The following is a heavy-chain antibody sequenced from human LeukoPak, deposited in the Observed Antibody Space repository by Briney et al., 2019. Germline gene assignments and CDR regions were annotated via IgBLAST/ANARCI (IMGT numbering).Heavy chain of an antibody. CDR2: IYYSGST. J-gene: IGHJ6*03. CDR1: GGSISSYY. V-gene: IGHV4-59*01. D-gene: IGHD3-22*01. Sequence: SETLSLTCTVSGGSISSYYWSWIRQSPQKGLEWIGYIYYSGSTNYNPSLKSRVTISVDTSKNQFSLKLSSVTAADSAVYYCARGSIAYYYMDVWGKGTTVTISS. CDR3: ARGSIAYYYMDV.